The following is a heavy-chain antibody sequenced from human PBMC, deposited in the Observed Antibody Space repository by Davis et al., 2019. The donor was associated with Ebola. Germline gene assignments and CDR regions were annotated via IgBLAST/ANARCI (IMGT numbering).Heavy chain of an antibody. Sequence: LRLSCAISGDSVSRTSGAWNWIRQSPSRGLEWLVRTYYSSKWFNDYAVSVNGRITINPDTSKNQFSLQLNSVTPEDAAVYYCVRGWGRSGLDVWGQGTTVTVSS. D-gene: IGHD3-16*01. V-gene: IGHV6-1*01. J-gene: IGHJ6*02. CDR2: TYYSSKWFN. CDR1: GDSVSRTSGA. CDR3: VRGWGRSGLDV.